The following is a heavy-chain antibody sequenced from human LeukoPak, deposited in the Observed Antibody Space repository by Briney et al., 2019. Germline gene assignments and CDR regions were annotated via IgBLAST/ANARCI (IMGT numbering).Heavy chain of an antibody. V-gene: IGHV1-69*13. Sequence: ASVKVSFKASGGTFSSYAISWVRQAPGQGLEWMGGIIPIFGTANYAQKFQGRVTITADESTSTAYMELSSLRSEDTAVYYCAREVTVTERYFDYWGQGTLVTVSS. J-gene: IGHJ4*02. D-gene: IGHD4-17*01. CDR1: GGTFSSYA. CDR2: IIPIFGTA. CDR3: AREVTVTERYFDY.